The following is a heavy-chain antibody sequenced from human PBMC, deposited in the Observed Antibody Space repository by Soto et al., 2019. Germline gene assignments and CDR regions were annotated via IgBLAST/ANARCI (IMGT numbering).Heavy chain of an antibody. J-gene: IGHJ4*02. D-gene: IGHD1-26*01. Sequence: PGGSLRLSCAAAGFTCSTYGMHWVRQAPGKGLEWVALISYDGTNKYYGDSVKGRFTISRDNPKNTLYLQMNSLRPGDTALYYCAAHSGNYWSNFDYWGMGTLVNVSS. CDR1: GFTCSTYG. CDR3: AAHSGNYWSNFDY. V-gene: IGHV3-30*03. CDR2: ISYDGTNK.